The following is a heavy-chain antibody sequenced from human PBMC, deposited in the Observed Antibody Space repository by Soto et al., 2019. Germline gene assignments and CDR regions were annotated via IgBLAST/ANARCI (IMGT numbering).Heavy chain of an antibody. CDR3: AKVVPPLEMATTELDY. Sequence: GGSLRLSCAASGFTFSSYAMSWVRQAPGKGLEWVSAISGSGGSTYYADSVKGRFTISRDNSKNTLYLQMNSLRAEDTAVYYCAKVVPPLEMATTELDYWGQGTLVTVSS. CDR1: GFTFSSYA. CDR2: ISGSGGST. V-gene: IGHV3-23*01. D-gene: IGHD1-1*01. J-gene: IGHJ4*02.